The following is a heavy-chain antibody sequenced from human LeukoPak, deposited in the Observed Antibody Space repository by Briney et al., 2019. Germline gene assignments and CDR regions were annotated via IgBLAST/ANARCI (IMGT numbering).Heavy chain of an antibody. V-gene: IGHV5-51*01. D-gene: IGHD3-3*01. CDR1: GYSFTSYW. CDR2: IYPGDSDT. Sequence: GESLKISCXGSGYSFTSYWIGWVRQMTGKGLEWMGIIYPGDSDTRYSPSFQGQVTISADKSISTAYLQWSSLKASDTAMYYCARRALSYYDFWSGLDYWGQGTLVTVSS. CDR3: ARRALSYYDFWSGLDY. J-gene: IGHJ4*02.